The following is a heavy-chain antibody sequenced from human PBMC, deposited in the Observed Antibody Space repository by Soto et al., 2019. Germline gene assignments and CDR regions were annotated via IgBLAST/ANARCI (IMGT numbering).Heavy chain of an antibody. CDR3: VKSAIMTAVIKDYYGMDL. Sequence: PGGSLRLSCAASEFTFSSNGMQWVRQAAGKGLEWVAGISGDGSKRYYADSLKGRFTISRDNSKNMLHLQMNNLRPEDTAVYYCVKSAIMTAVIKDYYGMDLWGQGTTVTVSS. J-gene: IGHJ6*02. D-gene: IGHD2-2*01. CDR2: ISGDGSKR. V-gene: IGHV3-30*18. CDR1: EFTFSSNG.